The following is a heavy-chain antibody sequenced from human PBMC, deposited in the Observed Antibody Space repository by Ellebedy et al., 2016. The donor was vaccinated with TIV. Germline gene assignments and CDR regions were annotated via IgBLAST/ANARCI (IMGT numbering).Heavy chain of an antibody. CDR1: GFIISGDW. CDR2: INPDGSAE. J-gene: IGHJ4*02. Sequence: GESLKISCAVSGFIISGDWMSWVRQAPGKGLEWVAHINPDGSAEYYVDSVKGRFTISRDNVKKSLYLQVSSLRDEDTAVYYCARGRDSTSYYFDYWGQGALVTVSS. V-gene: IGHV3-7*01. CDR3: ARGRDSTSYYFDY. D-gene: IGHD2/OR15-2a*01.